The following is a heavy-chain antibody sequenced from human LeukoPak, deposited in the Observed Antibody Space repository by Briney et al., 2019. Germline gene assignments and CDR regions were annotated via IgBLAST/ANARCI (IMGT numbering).Heavy chain of an antibody. D-gene: IGHD5-12*01. CDR1: GGSISSYY. V-gene: IGHV4-59*01. Sequence: SETLSLTCTVSGGSISSYYWSWIRQPPGKGLEWIGYIYYSGSTNYNPSLKSRVTISVDTSKNQFSLKLSSATAADTAMYYCARVSGYDWESFYDYWGQGSLVTVSS. CDR3: ARVSGYDWESFYDY. CDR2: IYYSGST. J-gene: IGHJ4*02.